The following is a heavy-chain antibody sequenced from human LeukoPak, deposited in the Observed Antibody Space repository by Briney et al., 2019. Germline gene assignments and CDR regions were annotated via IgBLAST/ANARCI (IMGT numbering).Heavy chain of an antibody. CDR1: GGSISSYY. Sequence: SETLSLTCIVSGGSISSYYWSWIRQPPGKGLEWIGYIYYSGSTNYNPSLKSRVTISVDTSKNQFSLKLSSVTAADTAVYYCARDRRITMVRNLWGDKIDAFDIWGQGTMVTVSS. J-gene: IGHJ3*02. CDR2: IYYSGST. V-gene: IGHV4-59*01. D-gene: IGHD3-10*01. CDR3: ARDRRITMVRNLWGDKIDAFDI.